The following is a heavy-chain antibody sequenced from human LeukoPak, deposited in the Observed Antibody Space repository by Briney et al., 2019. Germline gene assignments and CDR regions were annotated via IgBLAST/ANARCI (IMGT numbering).Heavy chain of an antibody. V-gene: IGHV3-66*01. CDR2: IDDAGT. CDR1: GFSVSHNY. J-gene: IGHJ6*02. Sequence: GGSLRLSCAASGFSVSHNYLNWVRQAPGRGLEWVSSIDDAGTHYAESVKGRFDISRDISKNTVSLHLNNVRADDTGLYYCAREGGSLTKVTYYGLDIWGPGTTVTVSS. CDR3: AREGGSLTKVTYYGLDI. D-gene: IGHD1-1*01.